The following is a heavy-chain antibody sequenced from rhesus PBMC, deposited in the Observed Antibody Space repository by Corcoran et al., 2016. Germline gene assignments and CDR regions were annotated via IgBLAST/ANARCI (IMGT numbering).Heavy chain of an antibody. J-gene: IGHJ6*01. D-gene: IGHD6S26*01. CDR3: ARIRAAGPRGYYGLDS. V-gene: IGHV4-165*02. CDR1: GGSISGYY. Sequence: QVQLQESGPGLVKPSETLSLTCAVSGGSISGYYWNWIRQPPGKGLELIGYIGGSSGSTYYNPSLKSRVTISTDTSKNQFSLKLSSVTAADTAVYYCARIRAAGPRGYYGLDSWGQGVVVTVSS. CDR2: IGGSSGST.